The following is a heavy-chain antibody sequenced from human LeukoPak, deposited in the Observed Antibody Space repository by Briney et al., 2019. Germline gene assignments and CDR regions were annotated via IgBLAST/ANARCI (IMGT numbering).Heavy chain of an antibody. CDR2: ISWNSGSI. J-gene: IGHJ5*02. CDR1: GFTFDDYA. D-gene: IGHD2-2*01. Sequence: GGSLRLSCAASGFTFDDYAMHWFRQAPGKGLEWVSGISWNSGSIGYADSVKGRFTISRDNAKNSLYLQMNSLRAEDTALYYCAKDVRSSTLGDYNWFDPWGQGTLVTVSS. CDR3: AKDVRSSTLGDYNWFDP. V-gene: IGHV3-9*01.